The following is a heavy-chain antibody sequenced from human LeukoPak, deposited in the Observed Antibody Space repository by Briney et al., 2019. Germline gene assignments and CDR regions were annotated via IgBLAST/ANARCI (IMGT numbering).Heavy chain of an antibody. CDR2: ISYDGSNK. CDR3: ARTISSGGEY. D-gene: IGHD6-19*01. Sequence: GGSLRLSCAASGFIFSNDAMRWVRQAPGKGLEWVAVISYDGSNKYYADSVKGRFTISRDDSKNTLYLQMNSLRAEDTAVYYCARTISSGGEYWGQGTLVTVSS. V-gene: IGHV3-30*19. J-gene: IGHJ4*02. CDR1: GFIFSNDA.